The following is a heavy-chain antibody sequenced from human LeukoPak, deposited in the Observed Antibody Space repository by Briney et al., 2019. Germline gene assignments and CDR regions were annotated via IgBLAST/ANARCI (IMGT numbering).Heavy chain of an antibody. CDR3: TKYSGRIDY. J-gene: IGHJ4*02. Sequence: GGSLRLSCAASGFTFSSYAMSWFRQAPGKGLEWVAFIRGKAYGGTTEYAASVKGRFIISRDDSKSIAYLQMNSLKTEDTAVYYCTKYSGRIDYWGQGTLVTVSS. D-gene: IGHD5-18*01. CDR2: IRGKAYGGTT. CDR1: GFTFSSYA. V-gene: IGHV3-49*03.